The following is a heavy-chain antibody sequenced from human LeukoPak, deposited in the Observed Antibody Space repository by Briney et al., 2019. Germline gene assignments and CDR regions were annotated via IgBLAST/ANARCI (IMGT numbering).Heavy chain of an antibody. J-gene: IGHJ6*04. CDR2: ISSSSSYI. V-gene: IGHV3-21*01. CDR1: GFTFSSYA. CDR3: AELGITMIGGV. D-gene: IGHD3-10*02. Sequence: PGGSLRLSCAASGFTFSSYAMSWVRQAPGKVLEWVSSISSSSSYIYYADSVKGRFTISRDNAKNSLYLQINSLRAEDTAVYYCAELGITMIGGVWGKGTTVTISS.